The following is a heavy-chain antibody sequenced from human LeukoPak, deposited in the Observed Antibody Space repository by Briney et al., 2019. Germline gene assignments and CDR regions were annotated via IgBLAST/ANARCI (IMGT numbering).Heavy chain of an antibody. CDR1: EFTFSTYW. CDR3: ARHRSGGSQDDAFDI. D-gene: IGHD2-15*01. J-gene: IGHJ3*02. V-gene: IGHV3-7*01. Sequence: GGSLRLSCAASEFTFSTYWMTWVRQAPGKGLEWVTDIKQDGSEKYYVDSVKGRFTISRQNAKKSLFLQMNSLRAEDTAVYYCARHRSGGSQDDAFDIWGQGTLVTVSS. CDR2: IKQDGSEK.